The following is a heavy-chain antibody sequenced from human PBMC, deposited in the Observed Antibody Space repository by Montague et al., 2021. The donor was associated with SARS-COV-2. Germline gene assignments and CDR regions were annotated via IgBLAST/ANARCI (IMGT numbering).Heavy chain of an antibody. CDR2: IYQSGST. CDR3: MRAGGFDNRPPV. D-gene: IGHD3-9*01. Sequence: RLSLTFAVSGDSIMTTNWWSWVRQPPGKGLEWIGEIYQSGSTNYNPPLKSRVTMSVDKSKNQFSLELNSLTAADTALYYCMRAGGFDNRPPVWGQGALVTVSS. J-gene: IGHJ4*02. CDR1: GDSIMTTNW. V-gene: IGHV4-4*02.